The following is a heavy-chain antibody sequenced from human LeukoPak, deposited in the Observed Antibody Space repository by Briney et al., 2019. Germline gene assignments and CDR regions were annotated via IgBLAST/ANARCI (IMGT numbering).Heavy chain of an antibody. Sequence: PGRSLRLSCAASGFTFSSYAMHWVRQAPGKGLEWVAVISYDGSNKYYADSVKGRFTISRDNSKNTLYLQMNSLRAEDTAVYYCAKDREYYGSGSYDYWGQGTLVTVSS. CDR1: GFTFSSYA. V-gene: IGHV3-30-3*01. CDR3: AKDREYYGSGSYDY. CDR2: ISYDGSNK. J-gene: IGHJ4*02. D-gene: IGHD3-10*01.